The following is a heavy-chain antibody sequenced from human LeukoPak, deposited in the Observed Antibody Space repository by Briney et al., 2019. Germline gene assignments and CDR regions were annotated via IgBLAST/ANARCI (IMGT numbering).Heavy chain of an antibody. CDR1: GGSINNYY. CDR3: TTTSGKAPIDS. J-gene: IGHJ4*02. V-gene: IGHV4-59*01. Sequence: SETLSLTCTVSGGSINNYYWNWIRQPPGKGLEWIGYILYTGSTNYNPSLQSRVTMSADTSKNQFSLKLTSVTAADTAVYYCTTTSGKAPIDSWGQGTLVTVSS. CDR2: ILYTGST.